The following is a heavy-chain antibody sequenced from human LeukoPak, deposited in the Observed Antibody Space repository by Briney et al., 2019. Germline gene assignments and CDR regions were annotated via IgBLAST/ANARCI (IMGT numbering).Heavy chain of an antibody. J-gene: IGHJ4*02. CDR3: AAGWVCSGGSCYYYFDY. CDR1: GFTFTGSA. Sequence: ASGKVSCKASGFTFTGSAMQWVRQAGGQRLEWIGWIVVGSGNTNYAQKFQERVTNTRDMSTSTAYMELSRLRSEDTAVYYCAAGWVCSGGSCYYYFDYWGQGTLVTVSS. V-gene: IGHV1-58*02. CDR2: IVVGSGNT. D-gene: IGHD2-15*01.